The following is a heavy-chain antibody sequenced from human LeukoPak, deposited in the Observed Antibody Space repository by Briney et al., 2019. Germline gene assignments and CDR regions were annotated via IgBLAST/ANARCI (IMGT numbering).Heavy chain of an antibody. J-gene: IGHJ4*02. V-gene: IGHV3-74*01. D-gene: IGHD5-12*01. CDR2: IDGVGSST. CDR1: GFTFSSYW. Sequence: PGGSLTLSRAASGFTFSSYWMQWVRHAPGKGLVCVSRIDGVGSSTNYADSVKGRFTISRDNAKNTLYLQMNSLRAEDTAVYYCARGYSGYFYYWGQGTLVTVSS. CDR3: ARGYSGYFYY.